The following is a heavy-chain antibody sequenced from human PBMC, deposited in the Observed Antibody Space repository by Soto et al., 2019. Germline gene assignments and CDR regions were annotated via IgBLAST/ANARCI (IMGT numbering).Heavy chain of an antibody. CDR3: ARGTGYSSGWLDDY. Sequence: QVQLVESGGGVVQPGRSLRLSCAASGFTFSSYGMHWVRQAPGKGLEWVAVIWYDGSNKYYADSVKGRFTISRDNSKNTLYLQMNSLRAEDTAVYYCARGTGYSSGWLDDYWGQGTLVTVSS. J-gene: IGHJ4*02. D-gene: IGHD6-19*01. CDR2: IWYDGSNK. CDR1: GFTFSSYG. V-gene: IGHV3-33*01.